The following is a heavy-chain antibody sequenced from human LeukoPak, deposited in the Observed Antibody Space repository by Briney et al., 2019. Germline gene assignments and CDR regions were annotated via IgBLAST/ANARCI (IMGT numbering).Heavy chain of an antibody. Sequence: PSETLSLTCAVYGGSFSGYYWSWIRQPPGKGLEWIGYIYHSGSTYYNPSLKSRVTISVDRSKNQFSLKLSSVTAADTAVYYCARHVGYCSSTSCYPYYYYYGMDVWGQGTTVTVSS. CDR3: ARHVGYCSSTSCYPYYYYYGMDV. CDR1: GGSFSGYY. V-gene: IGHV4-34*01. J-gene: IGHJ6*02. CDR2: IYHSGST. D-gene: IGHD2-2*01.